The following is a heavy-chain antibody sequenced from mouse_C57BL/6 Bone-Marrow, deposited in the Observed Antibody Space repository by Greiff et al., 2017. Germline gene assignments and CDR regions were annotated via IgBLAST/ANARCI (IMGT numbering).Heavy chain of an antibody. J-gene: IGHJ2*01. CDR3: ARSFGTDY. D-gene: IGHD2-14*01. V-gene: IGHV1-59*01. Sequence: VQLQQPGAELVRPGTSVKLSCKASGYTFTSYWMHWVKQRPGQGLEWIGVIDPSDSYTNYNQKFKGKATLTVDTSSSTAYMQLSSLTSEDSAVXYCARSFGTDYWGQGTTLTVSS. CDR1: GYTFTSYW. CDR2: IDPSDSYT.